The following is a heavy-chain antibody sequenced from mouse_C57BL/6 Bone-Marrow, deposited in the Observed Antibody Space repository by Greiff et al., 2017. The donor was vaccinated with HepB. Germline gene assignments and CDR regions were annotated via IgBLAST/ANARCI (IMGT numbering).Heavy chain of an antibody. CDR2: IDPFDSYT. CDR3: YYGSSYY. V-gene: IGHV1-50*01. CDR1: GYTFTSYW. J-gene: IGHJ2*01. Sequence: QVQLQQPGAELVKPGASVKLSCKASGYTFTSYWMQWVKQRPGQGLEWIGEIDPFDSYTNYNQKFKGKATLTVDTSSSTAYMQLSSLTSEDSAVYYCYYGSSYYWGQGTTLTVSS. D-gene: IGHD1-1*01.